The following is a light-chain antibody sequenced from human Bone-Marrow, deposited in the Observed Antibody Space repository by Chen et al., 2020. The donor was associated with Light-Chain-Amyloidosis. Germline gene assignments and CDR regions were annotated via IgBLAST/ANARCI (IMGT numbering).Light chain of an antibody. Sequence: EIVLPQSPATLSLSPGGTATLSCRASQSVFRYLAWYRQVPGQPPRLLIDDASTRSTGPQARISGGGSGTGLTLSISSRELEDFAVYSCQERSRWDRAVGQGTEV. V-gene: IGKV3-11*01. CDR2: DAS. J-gene: IGKJ1*01. CDR1: QSVFRY. CDR3: QERSRWDRA.